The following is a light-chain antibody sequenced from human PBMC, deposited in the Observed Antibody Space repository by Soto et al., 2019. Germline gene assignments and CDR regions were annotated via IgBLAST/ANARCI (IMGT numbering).Light chain of an antibody. V-gene: IGLV1-44*01. J-gene: IGLJ3*02. CDR1: SSDIGSNI. CDR2: SNN. Sequence: QSVLTQPPSASGTPGQRVTIPGSGSSSDIGSNIVNWYQQLPGTAPKLLIYSNNQRPSGVPDRFSGSKSVTSASLAISGLQSEDEADDYCAAWEDSLNGWVFGGGTKLTVL. CDR3: AAWEDSLNGWV.